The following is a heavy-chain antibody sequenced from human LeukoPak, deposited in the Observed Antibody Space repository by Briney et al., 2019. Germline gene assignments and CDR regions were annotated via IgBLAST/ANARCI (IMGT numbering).Heavy chain of an antibody. V-gene: IGHV4-59*08. Sequence: SETLSLTCTVSGGSISSYYWSWIRQPPGKGLEWIGYTHYSGSTKYNPSLKSRVTISVDTSKNQFSLQLRSVTAADTAMYYCARHPPGGLSNYFENWGQGTLVTVSS. CDR3: ARHPPGGLSNYFEN. CDR2: THYSGST. D-gene: IGHD3-16*01. CDR1: GGSISSYY. J-gene: IGHJ4*02.